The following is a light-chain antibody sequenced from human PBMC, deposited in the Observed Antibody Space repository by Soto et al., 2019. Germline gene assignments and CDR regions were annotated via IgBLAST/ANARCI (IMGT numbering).Light chain of an antibody. CDR2: DAS. CDR3: QVYDSLPLLT. V-gene: IGKV1-33*01. CDR1: HDISNY. Sequence: DIQMTQSPSSLSAAVGDRVTSTCQATHDISNYLYLYQQKPGKAPKLLIYDASNLKTGVPSRFSGSGSGTHFTFTISSLQPEDIATYDCQVYDSLPLLTFGGGTKVEIK. J-gene: IGKJ4*01.